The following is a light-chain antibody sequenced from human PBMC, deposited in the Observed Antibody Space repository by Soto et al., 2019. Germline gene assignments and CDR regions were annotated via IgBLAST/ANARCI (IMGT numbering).Light chain of an antibody. J-gene: IGKJ1*01. V-gene: IGKV3-20*01. Sequence: EIVLTQSPGTLSLSPGERATLSCRASQSVSSSYLAWYQQKPGQAPRLLIYGASSRATGIPDRFSGSGSGTDFTLTISRMEPEDFAGYFCQQYGSSPRKFGQGTKVEIK. CDR1: QSVSSSY. CDR3: QQYGSSPRK. CDR2: GAS.